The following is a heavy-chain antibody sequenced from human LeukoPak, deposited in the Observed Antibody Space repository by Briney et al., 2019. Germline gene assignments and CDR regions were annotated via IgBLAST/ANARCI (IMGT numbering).Heavy chain of an antibody. J-gene: IGHJ4*02. D-gene: IGHD3-10*01. CDR2: ISSSSSYI. Sequence: GGSLRLSCAASGFTSSSYSMNWVRQAPGKGLEWVSSISSSSSYIYYADSVKGRFTISRDNSKNTLYLQMNSLRAEDTAVYYCARSGLHLTYYYGSGSYLDYWGQGTLVTVSS. CDR3: ARSGLHLTYYYGSGSYLDY. V-gene: IGHV3-21*04. CDR1: GFTSSSYS.